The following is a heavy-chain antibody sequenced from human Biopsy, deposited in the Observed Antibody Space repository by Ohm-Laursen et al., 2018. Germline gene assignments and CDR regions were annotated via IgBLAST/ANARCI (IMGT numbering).Heavy chain of an antibody. V-gene: IGHV3-74*01. D-gene: IGHD2-15*01. J-gene: IGHJ4*02. CDR3: ARGGAGGGDY. CDR1: GFTFTNYW. CDR2: SNTDGSHT. Sequence: SLRLSCAASGFTFTNYWMHWVRQAPGKGLVWVSRSNTDGSHTNYADSVKGRFTTSTDNAKNTLYLQMNSLRAEDTAVYYCARGGAGGGDYWGQGTLVTVSS.